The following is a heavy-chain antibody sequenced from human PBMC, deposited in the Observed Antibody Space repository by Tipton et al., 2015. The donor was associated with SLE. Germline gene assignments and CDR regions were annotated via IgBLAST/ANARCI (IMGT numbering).Heavy chain of an antibody. CDR1: GGSFSGYY. V-gene: IGHV4-34*01. CDR2: IYHSGST. Sequence: LRLSCAVYGGSFSGYYWGWIRQPPGKGLEWIGSIYHSGSTYYNPSLKSRVTISVDTSKNQFSLKLSSVTAADTAVYYCAGPGRDYGMDVWGQGTTVTVSS. CDR3: AGPGRDYGMDV. J-gene: IGHJ6*02.